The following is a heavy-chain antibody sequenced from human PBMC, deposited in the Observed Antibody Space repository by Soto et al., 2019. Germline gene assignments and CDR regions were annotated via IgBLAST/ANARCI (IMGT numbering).Heavy chain of an antibody. CDR1: GGSISSGGYY. CDR3: ARVMGNLNFMDV. V-gene: IGHV4-61*08. D-gene: IGHD1-26*01. CDR2: IYYSGST. Sequence: PSETLSLTCTVSGGSISSGGYYWSWIRQPPGKGLEWIGYIYYSGSTNYNPSLKSRVTISVDTSKNQFSLKLSSVTAADTAVYYCARVMGNLNFMDVWGKGTTVTVSS. J-gene: IGHJ6*03.